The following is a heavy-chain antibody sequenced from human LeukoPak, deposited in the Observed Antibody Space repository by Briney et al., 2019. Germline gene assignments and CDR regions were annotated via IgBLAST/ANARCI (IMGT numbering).Heavy chain of an antibody. D-gene: IGHD6-13*01. Sequence: GASVKVSCKASGGTFSSYAISWVRQAPGQGLEWMGGIIPIFGTANYAQKFQGRVTITADESTSTAYMELSSLRSEDTAVYYCARGAIAAAGIQYFDYWGQGTLVTVSS. CDR3: ARGAIAAAGIQYFDY. CDR1: GGTFSSYA. CDR2: IIPIFGTA. J-gene: IGHJ4*02. V-gene: IGHV1-69*13.